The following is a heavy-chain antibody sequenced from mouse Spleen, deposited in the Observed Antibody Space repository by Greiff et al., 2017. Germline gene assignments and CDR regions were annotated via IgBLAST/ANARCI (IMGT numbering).Heavy chain of an antibody. D-gene: IGHD1-1*02. Sequence: EVQVVESGGGLVKPGGSLRLSCAASGFTFSDYGMHWVRQAPEKGLEWIAYISRGSSNTYYADTVKGRCTITRDNAKNNLFLQLTSLRSEGTAMYYCSGGTTVVPYYFAFWGQGTSRTVSS. CDR2: ISRGSSNT. J-gene: IGHJ2*02. CDR3: SGGTTVVPYYFAF. V-gene: IGHV5-17*01. CDR1: GFTFSDYG.